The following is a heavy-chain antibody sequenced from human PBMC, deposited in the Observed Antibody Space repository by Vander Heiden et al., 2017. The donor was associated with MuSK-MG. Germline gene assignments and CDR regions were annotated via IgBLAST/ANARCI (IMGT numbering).Heavy chain of an antibody. V-gene: IGHV3-21*01. CDR3: ARDQGRIYGY. CDR1: GVTFSSYS. D-gene: IGHD3-10*01. J-gene: IGHJ4*02. Sequence: EVQLVESGGGLAKPGGSLSLPCAASGVTFSSYSMNWVRQAPGKGLEWVSSISSSSSYIYYADSVKGRFTISRDNAKNSLYLQMNSLRAEDTAVYYCARDQGRIYGYWGQGTLVTVSS. CDR2: ISSSSSYI.